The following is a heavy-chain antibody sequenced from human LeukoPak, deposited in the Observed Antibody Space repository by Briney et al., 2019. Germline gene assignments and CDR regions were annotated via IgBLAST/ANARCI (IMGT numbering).Heavy chain of an antibody. CDR3: ARDAPLYCSGGSCYRWGEVDF. CDR2: ISAYNGNT. CDR1: GYTFTSYG. V-gene: IGHV1-18*01. D-gene: IGHD2-15*01. J-gene: IGHJ4*02. Sequence: ASVKVSCKASGYTFTSYGISWVRQAPGQGLEWMGWISAYNGNTNYAQKFQGRVTVTTDTSTSTAYMDLRSLRSDDTAVYYCARDAPLYCSGGSCYRWGEVDFWGQGTPVTVSS.